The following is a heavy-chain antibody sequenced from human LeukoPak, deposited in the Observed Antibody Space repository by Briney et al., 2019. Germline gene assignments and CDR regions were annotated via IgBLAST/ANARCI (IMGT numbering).Heavy chain of an antibody. Sequence: GGSLRLSCAASGFTFSDYYMSWIRQAPGKGLERVSYISSSGSTIYYADSVKGRFTISRDNAKNSLYLQMNSLRAEDTAVYYCARDRRYCSSTSCYGDFDYWGQGTLVTVSS. V-gene: IGHV3-11*01. D-gene: IGHD2-2*01. J-gene: IGHJ4*02. CDR2: ISSSGSTI. CDR1: GFTFSDYY. CDR3: ARDRRYCSSTSCYGDFDY.